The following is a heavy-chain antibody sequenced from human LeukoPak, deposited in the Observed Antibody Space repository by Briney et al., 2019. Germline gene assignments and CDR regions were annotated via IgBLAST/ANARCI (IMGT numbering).Heavy chain of an antibody. V-gene: IGHV3-21*01. D-gene: IGHD2-8*01. CDR1: GFTFSSYS. CDR3: ARDLFDCTNGVCYRGGFDY. CDR2: ISSSSSYI. Sequence: GGSLRLSCAASGFTFSSYSMNWVRQAPGKGLEWVSSISSSSSYIYYADSVKGRFTISRDNAKNSLYLQMNSLRAEDTAVYYCARDLFDCTNGVCYRGGFDYRGQGTLVTVSS. J-gene: IGHJ4*02.